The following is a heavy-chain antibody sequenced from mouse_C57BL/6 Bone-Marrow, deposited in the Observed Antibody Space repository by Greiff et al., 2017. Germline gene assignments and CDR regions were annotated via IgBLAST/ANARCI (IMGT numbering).Heavy chain of an antibody. CDR1: GYTFTSYD. CDR2: IYPRDGST. V-gene: IGHV1-85*01. Sequence: QVQLQQSGPELVKPGASVKLSCKASGYTFTSYDINWVKQRPGQGLEWIGWIYPRDGSTKYNEKFKGKATLTVDTSSSTAYMELHSLTSEDSAVYFCARRGENLLPRRTALGDYAMDYWGQGTSVTVSS. CDR3: ARRGENLLPRRTALGDYAMDY. J-gene: IGHJ4*01. D-gene: IGHD1-1*01.